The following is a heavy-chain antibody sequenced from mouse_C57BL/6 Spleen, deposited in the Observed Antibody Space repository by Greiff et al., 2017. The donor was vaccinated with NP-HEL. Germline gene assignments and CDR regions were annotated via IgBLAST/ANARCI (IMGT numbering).Heavy chain of an antibody. J-gene: IGHJ2*01. CDR3: ARSETTVVAPFDY. D-gene: IGHD1-1*01. Sequence: VQLQQSGAELVRPGSSVKLSCKASGYTFTSYWMHWVKQRPIQGLEWIGNIDPSDSETHYNQKFKDKATLTVDKSSSTAYMQLSSLTSEDSAVYYCARSETTVVAPFDYWGQGTTLTVSS. CDR1: GYTFTSYW. CDR2: IDPSDSET. V-gene: IGHV1-52*01.